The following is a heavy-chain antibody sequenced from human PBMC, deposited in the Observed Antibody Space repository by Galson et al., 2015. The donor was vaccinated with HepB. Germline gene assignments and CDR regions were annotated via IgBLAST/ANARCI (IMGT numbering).Heavy chain of an antibody. V-gene: IGHV1-69*01. CDR3: ARVGTMIVVASEYYYYGMDV. J-gene: IGHJ6*02. CDR2: IIPIFGTA. CDR1: GGTFSSYA. Sequence: VSCKASGGTFSSYAISWVRQAPGQGLEWMGGIIPIFGTANYAQKFQGRVTITADESTSTAYMELSSLRSEDTAVYYCARVGTMIVVASEYYYYGMDVWGQGTTVTVSS. D-gene: IGHD3-22*01.